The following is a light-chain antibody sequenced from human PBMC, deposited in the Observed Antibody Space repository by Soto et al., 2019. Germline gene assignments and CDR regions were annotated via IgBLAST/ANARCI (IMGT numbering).Light chain of an antibody. V-gene: IGKV3D-15*01. CDR2: DVS. CDR3: QQYNNWPPIT. CDR1: QNISNY. Sequence: IVLTQSPATLSVSPGERATLSCLASQNISNYSIWYQQKPGQAPRLLIYDVSNRATDIPARFSGSGSGTDFTLTISSLQSEDFAVYYCQQYNNWPPITFGQGTRLEIK. J-gene: IGKJ5*01.